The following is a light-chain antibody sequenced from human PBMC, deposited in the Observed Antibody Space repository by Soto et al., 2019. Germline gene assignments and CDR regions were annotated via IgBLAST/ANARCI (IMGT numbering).Light chain of an antibody. Sequence: DIVMTQTPLSLPVTPGEPASISCRSSQSLLDSDDGNTYLDGYLQKPGQSPQLLINTLSYRASGVPYRFSGSGSGTDFTLKISKVEAEDVAVYYCMQRIAFPFTFGPGTKVDVK. V-gene: IGKV2-40*01. CDR1: QSLLDSDDGNTY. CDR2: TLS. J-gene: IGKJ3*01. CDR3: MQRIAFPFT.